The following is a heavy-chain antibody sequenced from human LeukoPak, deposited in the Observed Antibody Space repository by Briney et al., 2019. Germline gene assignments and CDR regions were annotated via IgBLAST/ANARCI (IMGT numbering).Heavy chain of an antibody. D-gene: IGHD1-26*01. CDR2: IWYDGSNK. CDR1: GFTFSSYG. V-gene: IGHV3-33*01. J-gene: IGHJ4*02. CDR3: ARGMLPTIVGAYYFDY. Sequence: GGSLRLSCAASGFTFSSYGMHWVRQAPGKGLEWVAAIWYDGSNKYYADSVKGRFTISRDNSKNTLYLQMNSLRAEDTAVYYCARGMLPTIVGAYYFDYWGQGTLVTVSS.